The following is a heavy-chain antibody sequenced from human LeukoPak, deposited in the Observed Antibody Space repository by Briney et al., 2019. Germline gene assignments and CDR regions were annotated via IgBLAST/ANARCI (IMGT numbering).Heavy chain of an antibody. CDR3: AKDIGVVPAATADATHYYYYYGMDV. Sequence: PGGSLRLSCAASGFTFDDHAMHWVRQAPGKGLEWVSLISGDGGSTYYADSVKGRFTISRDNSKNSLYLQMNSLRTEDTALYYCAKDIGVVPAATADATHYYYYYGMDVWGQGTTVTVSS. CDR2: ISGDGGST. J-gene: IGHJ6*02. V-gene: IGHV3-43*02. CDR1: GFTFDDHA. D-gene: IGHD2-2*01.